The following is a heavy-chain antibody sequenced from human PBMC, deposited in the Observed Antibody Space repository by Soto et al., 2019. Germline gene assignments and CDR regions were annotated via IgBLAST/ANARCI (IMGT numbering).Heavy chain of an antibody. CDR2: ISAYNGNT. Sequence: ASVKVSCKASGYTFTSYGISWVRQAPGQGLEWMGWISAYNGNTNYAQKLQGRVTMTTDTSTSTAYMELRSLRSDDTAVYYCAREVVVVPAAIPCDAFDIWGQGTMVTVSS. J-gene: IGHJ3*02. V-gene: IGHV1-18*01. CDR1: GYTFTSYG. CDR3: AREVVVVPAAIPCDAFDI. D-gene: IGHD2-2*01.